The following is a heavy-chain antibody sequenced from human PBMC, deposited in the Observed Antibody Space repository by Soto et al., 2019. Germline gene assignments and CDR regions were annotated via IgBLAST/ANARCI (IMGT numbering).Heavy chain of an antibody. D-gene: IGHD2-15*01. CDR2: MNPNSGNT. CDR3: CRGYCSGGSCPDYYYYDMDV. J-gene: IGHJ6*02. V-gene: IGHV1-8*01. CDR1: EYTFTNYD. Sequence: ASVKVSCKASEYTFTNYDINWVRQATEQGLEWMGWMNPNSGNTGYAQKFQGRVTMTRDTSISTAYMELSSLRSEDTAVYYCCRGYCSGGSCPDYYYYDMDVWGQGTTVTVSS.